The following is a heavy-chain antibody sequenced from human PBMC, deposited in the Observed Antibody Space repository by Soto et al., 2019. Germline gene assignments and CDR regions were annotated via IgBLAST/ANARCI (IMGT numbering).Heavy chain of an antibody. D-gene: IGHD2-15*01. V-gene: IGHV4-59*01. Sequence: DTLSVTSTAAGGSISSYYWSWIRQPPGKGLEWIGYIYYSGSTNYNPSLKSRVTISVDTSKNQFSLKLSSVTAADTAVYYCARESFLGGFDYWGDVTPLPV. J-gene: IGHJ4*01. CDR3: ARESFLGGFDY. CDR1: GGSISSYY. CDR2: IYYSGST.